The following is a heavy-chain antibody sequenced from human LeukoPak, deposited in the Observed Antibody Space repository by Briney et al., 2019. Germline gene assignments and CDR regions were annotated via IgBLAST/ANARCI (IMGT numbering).Heavy chain of an antibody. J-gene: IGHJ4*02. CDR3: ARGQSIAAAGTVDY. CDR1: GYTFTSYG. CDR2: ISAYNGNT. Sequence: GASVKVSCKASGYTFTSYGISWVRQAPGQGLEWMGWISAYNGNTNYAQKLQGRVTMATDTSTSTAYMELRSLRSDDTAVYYCARGQSIAAAGTVDYWGQGTLVTVSS. D-gene: IGHD6-13*01. V-gene: IGHV1-18*01.